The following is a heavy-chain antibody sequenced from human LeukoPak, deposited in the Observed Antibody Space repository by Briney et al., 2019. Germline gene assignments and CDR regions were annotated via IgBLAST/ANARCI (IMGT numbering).Heavy chain of an antibody. J-gene: IGHJ4*02. CDR1: GFTFSSYS. CDR3: ARDETGTRPRLHY. D-gene: IGHD1-1*01. V-gene: IGHV3-21*01. Sequence: PGGSLRLSCAASGFTFSSYSMNWVRQAPGKGLEWVSSISSSSSYIYYADSVKGRFTISRDNAKNSLYLQMNSLRAEDTAVYYCARDETGTRPRLHYWGQGTLVTVSS. CDR2: ISSSSSYI.